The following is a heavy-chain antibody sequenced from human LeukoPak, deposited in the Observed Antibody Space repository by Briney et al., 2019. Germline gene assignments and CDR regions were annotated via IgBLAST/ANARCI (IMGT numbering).Heavy chain of an antibody. CDR3: ARGDLHDYGGNSHDY. V-gene: IGHV3-53*01. J-gene: IGHJ4*02. CDR1: GFTVSSNY. D-gene: IGHD4-23*01. Sequence: GGSLRLSCAASGFTVSSNYMTWVRQAPGQGLEWVSVIYFGGTTYYADSVKGQFTISRDNSKNTVYLQMNSLRAEDTAVYYCARGDLHDYGGNSHDYWGQGTLVTVSS. CDR2: IYFGGTT.